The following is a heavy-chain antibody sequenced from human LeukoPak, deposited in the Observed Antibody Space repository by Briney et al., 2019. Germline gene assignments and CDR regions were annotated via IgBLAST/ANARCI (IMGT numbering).Heavy chain of an antibody. J-gene: IGHJ4*02. V-gene: IGHV4-34*01. CDR3: ARGPDCSGGSCSGDEGHYFDY. Sequence: PSETLSLTCAVYGGSFSGYYWSWIRQPPGKGLEWIGEINHSGSTNYNPSLKSRVTISVDTSKNQFSLKLSSVTAADTAVYYCARGPDCSGGSCSGDEGHYFDYWGQGTLVTVSS. CDR2: INHSGST. D-gene: IGHD2-15*01. CDR1: GGSFSGYY.